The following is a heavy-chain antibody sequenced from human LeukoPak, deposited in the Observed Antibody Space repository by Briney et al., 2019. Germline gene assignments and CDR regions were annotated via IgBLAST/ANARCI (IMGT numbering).Heavy chain of an antibody. CDR2: IYYSGST. CDR1: GGSIRSSSYY. CDR3: ARDIRPYNWFDP. V-gene: IGHV4-39*02. Sequence: SETLSLTCTVSGGSIRSSSYYWGWIRQPPGKGLEWIGTIYYSGSTYYNPSLKSRVTISVDTSKNQFSLELSSVTAADTAVYYCARDIRPYNWFDPWGQGTLVTVSS. D-gene: IGHD2-2*02. J-gene: IGHJ5*02.